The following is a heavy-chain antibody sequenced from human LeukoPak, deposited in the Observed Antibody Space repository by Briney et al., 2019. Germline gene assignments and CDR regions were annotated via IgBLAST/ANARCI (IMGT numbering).Heavy chain of an antibody. V-gene: IGHV4-61*02. CDR3: ARVGGSQYSSSSSYYYYCMDV. CDR2: IYTSGST. D-gene: IGHD6-6*01. CDR1: GGSISSGSYY. J-gene: IGHJ6*03. Sequence: PSETLSLTCTVSGGSISSGSYYWSWIRQPAGKGLEWIGRIYTSGSTNYNPSLKSRVTISVDTSKNQFSLKLSSVTAADTAVYYCARVGGSQYSSSSSYYYYCMDVWGKGTTVTASS.